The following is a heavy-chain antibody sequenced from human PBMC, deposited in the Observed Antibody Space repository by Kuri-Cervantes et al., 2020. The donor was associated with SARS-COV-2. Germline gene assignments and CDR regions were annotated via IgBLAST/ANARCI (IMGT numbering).Heavy chain of an antibody. J-gene: IGHJ5*02. CDR1: GDSITNYY. Sequence: SETLSLTCTVSGDSITNYYLTWIRQPPGKGLEWIGYVSYNGATTYNPSLKSRVTISLATSKNQFSLWLTSVTAADTAVYFCAKYGTDDYLSTYFGRGSWFDPWGQGTLVTVSS. CDR2: VSYNGAT. D-gene: IGHD3-3*01. CDR3: AKYGTDDYLSTYFGRGSWFDP. V-gene: IGHV4-59*01.